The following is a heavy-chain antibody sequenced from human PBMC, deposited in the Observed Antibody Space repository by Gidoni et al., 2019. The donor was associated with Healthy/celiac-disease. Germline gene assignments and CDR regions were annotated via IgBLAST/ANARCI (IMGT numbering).Heavy chain of an antibody. Sequence: QVQLVESGGGVVQPGRSLRLSCAASGFTFSSYAMHWVRQAPGKGLEWVAVISYDGSNKYYADSVKGRFTISRDNSKNTLYLQMNSLRAEDTAVYYCARDLTIDCSSTSCYAPEVYWGQGTLVTVSS. J-gene: IGHJ4*02. CDR3: ARDLTIDCSSTSCYAPEVY. D-gene: IGHD2-2*01. CDR2: ISYDGSNK. V-gene: IGHV3-30*04. CDR1: GFTFSSYA.